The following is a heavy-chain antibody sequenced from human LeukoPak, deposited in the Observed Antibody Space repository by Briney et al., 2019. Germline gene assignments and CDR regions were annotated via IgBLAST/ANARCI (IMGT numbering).Heavy chain of an antibody. Sequence: PSETLSLTCTVSGGSISSGGYYWSWIRQHPGKGLEWIGYIYYGGSTYYNPSLKSRVTISVDTSKNQFSLKLSSVTAADTAVYYCARAADIVVVPAAIQRDNWFDPWGQGTLVTVSS. D-gene: IGHD2-2*02. CDR3: ARAADIVVVPAAIQRDNWFDP. CDR1: GGSISSGGYY. CDR2: IYYGGST. J-gene: IGHJ5*02. V-gene: IGHV4-31*03.